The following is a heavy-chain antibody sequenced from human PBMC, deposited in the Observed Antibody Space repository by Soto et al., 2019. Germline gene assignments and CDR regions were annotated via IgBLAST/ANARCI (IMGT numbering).Heavy chain of an antibody. D-gene: IGHD2-21*02. CDR1: GGSLSSYY. CDR3: ARGVAPGGGGVTDTDDVFDI. V-gene: IGHV4-59*01. Sequence: SETLSLTCTVSGGSLSSYYWSWIRQAPGKGLEWIGFIYYSGNTDYNPSLKSRVTISVDTSKNQFSLKLTSVTAAATAVHYCARGVAPGGGGVTDTDDVFDIWGQGKMVTVS. CDR2: IYYSGNT. J-gene: IGHJ3*02.